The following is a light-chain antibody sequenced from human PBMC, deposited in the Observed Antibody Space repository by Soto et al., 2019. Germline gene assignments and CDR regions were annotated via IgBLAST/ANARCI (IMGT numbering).Light chain of an antibody. Sequence: EIVLTQSPATLSLSPGERATLSCRASQSVSSYLAWYQYKPGQAPRLLIYDASNRATGIPARFSGSGSGTNFTLTISNVDPEDFSVYYCPQRGNWPLSFGGGTKVEIK. V-gene: IGKV3-11*01. CDR1: QSVSSY. CDR3: PQRGNWPLS. J-gene: IGKJ4*01. CDR2: DAS.